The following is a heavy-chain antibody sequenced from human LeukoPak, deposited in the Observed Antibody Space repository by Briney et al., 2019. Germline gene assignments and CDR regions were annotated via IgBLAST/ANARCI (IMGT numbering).Heavy chain of an antibody. CDR3: ATSTGRSIFGY. V-gene: IGHV4-39*01. J-gene: IGHJ4*02. CDR1: LCYICSSSYY. D-gene: IGHD3-10*01. CDR2: IYYSRST. Sequence: PSETLSLPYTVPLCYICSSSYYRGWIRQPPGKGLEWIGSIYYSRSTYYNPSLKSRVTISVDTSKNQFSLKLSSVTPADMSVYYCATSTGRSIFGYWGQGTLVTVSS.